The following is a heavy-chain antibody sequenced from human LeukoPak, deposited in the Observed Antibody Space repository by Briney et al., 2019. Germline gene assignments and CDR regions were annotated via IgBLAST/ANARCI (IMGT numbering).Heavy chain of an antibody. J-gene: IGHJ4*02. V-gene: IGHV4-34*01. CDR1: GGSFSGYY. CDR2: INHNGST. D-gene: IGHD3-10*01. Sequence: PSETLSLTCAVYGGSFSGYYWSWIRQPPGKRLEWIGEINHNGSTNYNPSLKSRVTISVDTSKNQFSLKLSSVTAADTAVYYCARDSEHYYGPGSAYDYWGQGTLVTVSS. CDR3: ARDSEHYYGPGSAYDY.